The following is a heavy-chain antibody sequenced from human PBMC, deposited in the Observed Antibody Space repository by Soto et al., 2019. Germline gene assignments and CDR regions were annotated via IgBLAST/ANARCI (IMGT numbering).Heavy chain of an antibody. CDR2: INGGNGNT. J-gene: IGHJ6*02. D-gene: IGHD2-15*01. CDR1: GQSLTSYA. V-gene: IGHV1-3*01. CDR3: ASSSWAGNIVYYGMDV. Sequence: QVQLVQSGADVKQSGASVRVSCKASGQSLTSYAMHWVRQAPGQRLEWMGWINGGNGNTRYSPKFQDRVTITRDTAESTGYMEVRSLRSEDTAVYFCASSSWAGNIVYYGMDVWGQGTTVTVS.